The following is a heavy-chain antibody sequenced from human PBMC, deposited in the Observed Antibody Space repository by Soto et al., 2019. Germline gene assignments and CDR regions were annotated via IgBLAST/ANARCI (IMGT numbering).Heavy chain of an antibody. Sequence: PSETLSLTCTVSGGSISRGGYYWSWIRQHPGMGLEWIGYIYYNGITYYNPSLKSRVTISVDTSKNQFSLDLSSVTAADTAVYYCARDRNSGFDSWGQGILVTVSS. V-gene: IGHV4-31*03. D-gene: IGHD1-1*01. CDR2: IYYNGIT. CDR1: GGSISRGGYY. CDR3: ARDRNSGFDS. J-gene: IGHJ4*02.